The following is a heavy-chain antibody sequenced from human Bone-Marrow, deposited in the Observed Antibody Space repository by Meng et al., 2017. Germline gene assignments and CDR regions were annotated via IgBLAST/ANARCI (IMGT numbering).Heavy chain of an antibody. V-gene: IGHV5-51*01. J-gene: IGHJ4*02. CDR2: IYPGDSDT. CDR1: GYSFTSYW. Sequence: GASLKISCKGSGYSFTSYWIGWVRQMPGKGLEWMGIIYPGDSDTRYSPSFQGQVTISADKFISTAYLQWSSLKASDTAMYYCARTRDFWSGYYIIDYWGQGTLVTVSS. CDR3: ARTRDFWSGYYIIDY. D-gene: IGHD3-3*01.